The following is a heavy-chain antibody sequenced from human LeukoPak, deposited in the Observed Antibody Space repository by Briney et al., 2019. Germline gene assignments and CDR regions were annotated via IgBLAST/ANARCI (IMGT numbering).Heavy chain of an antibody. J-gene: IGHJ4*02. CDR3: ARYGSGSYWRRSEAQYVDY. V-gene: IGHV3-23*01. CDR2: ISGSGGST. D-gene: IGHD3-10*01. CDR1: GFTFSSYA. Sequence: GGSLRLSCAASGFTFSSYAMSWVRQAPGKGLEWVSAISGSGGSTYYADSVKGRFTISRDNSKNTLYLQMNSLRAEDTAVYYCARYGSGSYWRRSEAQYVDYWGQGTLVTVSS.